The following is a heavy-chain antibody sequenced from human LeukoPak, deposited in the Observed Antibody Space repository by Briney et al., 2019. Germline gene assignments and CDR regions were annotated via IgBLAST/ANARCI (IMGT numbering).Heavy chain of an antibody. CDR2: IYYSGST. J-gene: IGHJ4*02. CDR3: ARGALDTKTRFDY. Sequence: SETLSLTCTVSGGSISGYYWSWIRQPPAKGLEWIGYIYYSGSTKYNPSLKSRVTISVDASKNQFSLRLSSLTAADTAVYYCARGALDTKTRFDYWGQGTLVTVSS. CDR1: GGSISGYY. D-gene: IGHD5-18*01. V-gene: IGHV4-59*01.